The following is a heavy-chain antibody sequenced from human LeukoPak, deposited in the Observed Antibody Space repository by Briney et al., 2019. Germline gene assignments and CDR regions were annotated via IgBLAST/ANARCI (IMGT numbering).Heavy chain of an antibody. D-gene: IGHD5-12*01. V-gene: IGHV3-43D*04. CDR3: AKDKEYSGFGPILSGYYYGMDV. J-gene: IGHJ6*04. CDR2: ISWDGGST. Sequence: PGGSLGLSCAASGFTFDDYAMHWVRQAPGKGLEWVSLISWDGGSTYYADSVKGRFTISRDNSRHTLYPQMNSLGAEDTALYYCAKDKEYSGFGPILSGYYYGMDVWGKGTTVTVSS. CDR1: GFTFDDYA.